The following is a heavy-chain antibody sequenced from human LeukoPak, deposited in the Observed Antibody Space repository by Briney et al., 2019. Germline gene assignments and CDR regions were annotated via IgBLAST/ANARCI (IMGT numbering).Heavy chain of an antibody. D-gene: IGHD3-22*01. CDR1: GFTFSSYA. V-gene: IGHV3-30-3*01. J-gene: IGHJ4*02. CDR2: ISYDGSNK. CDR3: YLDYYDSSGYSAVY. Sequence: GRSLRLSCAASGFTFSSYAMHWVRQAPGKGLEWVAVISYDGSNKYYADSVKGRFTISRDNSKNTLYLQMNSLRAEDTAVYYSYLDYYDSSGYSAVYWGQGTLVIVSS.